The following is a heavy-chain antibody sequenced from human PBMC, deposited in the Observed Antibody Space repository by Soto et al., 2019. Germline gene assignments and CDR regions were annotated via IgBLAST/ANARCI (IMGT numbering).Heavy chain of an antibody. CDR3: ARDPPTGSTLDWFDS. V-gene: IGHV3-21*01. Sequence: EVPLVESGGGLVKPGGSLRLSCAASGFSFSSDSMGWVRQAPGKGLEWVSSISSSGSFMNYADSVKGRFTISRDNAKNSLYLQMTSLKDEDTAVYYCARDPPTGSTLDWFDSWGQGTLVTVSS. CDR1: GFSFSSDS. D-gene: IGHD1-7*01. CDR2: ISSSGSFM. J-gene: IGHJ5*01.